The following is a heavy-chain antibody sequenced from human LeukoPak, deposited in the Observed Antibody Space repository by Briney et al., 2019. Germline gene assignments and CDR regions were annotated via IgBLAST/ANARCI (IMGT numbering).Heavy chain of an antibody. CDR2: IRSKANGYAT. J-gene: IGHJ4*02. Sequence: GGSLRLSCAASGFTFSGSAMHWVRQASGKGLEGVGRIRSKANGYATAYAASVKGRFTISRDDSKNTAYLQMNSLKTEDTAVYYCTRTARRSGYVEWDAYWGQGTLVTVSS. CDR1: GFTFSGSA. V-gene: IGHV3-73*01. D-gene: IGHD3-22*01. CDR3: TRTARRSGYVEWDAY.